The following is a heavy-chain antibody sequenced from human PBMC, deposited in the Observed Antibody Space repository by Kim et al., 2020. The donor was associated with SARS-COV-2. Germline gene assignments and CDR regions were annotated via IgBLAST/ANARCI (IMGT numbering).Heavy chain of an antibody. Sequence: SVKVSCKASGGTFSSYAISWVRQAPGQGLEWMGGIIPIFGTANYAQKFQGRVTITADESTSTAYMELSSLRSEDTAVYYCARADSGYDFGLSPLNWFDPWGQGTLVTVSS. CDR1: GGTFSSYA. V-gene: IGHV1-69*13. CDR3: ARADSGYDFGLSPLNWFDP. D-gene: IGHD5-12*01. J-gene: IGHJ5*02. CDR2: IIPIFGTA.